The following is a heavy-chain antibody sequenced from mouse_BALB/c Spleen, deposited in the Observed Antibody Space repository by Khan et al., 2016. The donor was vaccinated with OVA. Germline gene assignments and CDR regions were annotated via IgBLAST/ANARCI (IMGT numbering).Heavy chain of an antibody. V-gene: IGHV5-6-5*01. Sequence: EVELVESGGGLVKPGGSLKLSCAASGFTFSNYAMSWVRQSPEKRLEWVASISSGDSTYYLDSVKGRFTISRDNARTILYLKVGSLGSEDTAMYYCARDYWFAYWGQGTLVTVSA. CDR3: ARDYWFAY. CDR1: GFTFSNYA. J-gene: IGHJ3*01. CDR2: ISSGDST.